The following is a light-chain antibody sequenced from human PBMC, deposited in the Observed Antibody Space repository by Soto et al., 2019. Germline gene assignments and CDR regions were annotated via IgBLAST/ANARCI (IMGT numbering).Light chain of an antibody. V-gene: IGLV2-14*01. CDR3: SSYTGSSAVV. Sequence: QSALTQPASVCGSPGQSITISCTGTSSDVGGYNYVSWYQQHPGKAPKLMIYNVSNRPSGVSNRFSGSKSGNTASLTISGLQAEDEADYYCSSYTGSSAVVFGGGTQLTVL. CDR2: NVS. J-gene: IGLJ2*01. CDR1: SSDVGGYNY.